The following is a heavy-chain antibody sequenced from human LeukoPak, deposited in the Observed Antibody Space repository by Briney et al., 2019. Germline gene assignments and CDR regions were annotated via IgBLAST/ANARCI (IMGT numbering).Heavy chain of an antibody. Sequence: SSVKVSRKASLGAFISYAISWVRQPPGKGVAGMGGIIPIFCTANYAQKLQGRATLTADESTSTAYMWMSRLRSEDMAVYYCARATGYGYGYYWGQGSLVTASS. CDR1: LGAFISYA. D-gene: IGHD5-18*01. CDR2: IIPIFCTA. J-gene: IGHJ4*02. CDR3: ARATGYGYGYY. V-gene: IGHV1-69*01.